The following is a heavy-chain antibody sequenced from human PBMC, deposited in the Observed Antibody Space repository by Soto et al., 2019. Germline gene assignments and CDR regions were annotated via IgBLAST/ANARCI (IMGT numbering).Heavy chain of an antibody. J-gene: IGHJ4*02. CDR3: ALVNRTWNYGLLGY. CDR1: GYTCTSYA. Sequence: ASVKVSCKASGYTCTSYAMHWVRQAPGQRLEWMGWINAGNGNTKYSQKFQGRVTITRDTSASTAYMELSSLRSEETAVYYCALVNRTWNYGLLGYCGQRSLVTVSS. V-gene: IGHV1-3*01. CDR2: INAGNGNT. D-gene: IGHD1-7*01.